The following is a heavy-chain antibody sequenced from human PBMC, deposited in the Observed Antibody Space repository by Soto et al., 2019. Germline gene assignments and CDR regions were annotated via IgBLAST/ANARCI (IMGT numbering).Heavy chain of an antibody. Sequence: QVQLQESGPGLVKPSGTLSLTCSVSGDSINDKNWWTWLRQPPGKRLEWIGDIYHTGRSSYNPSLTSRVAMSVDKSKNQVSQKLISVTAADTAVYYCARTEVPESSSWHPSDPWGQGTLVTVSS. CDR1: GDSINDKNW. J-gene: IGHJ5*02. D-gene: IGHD6-13*01. CDR3: ARTEVPESSSWHPSDP. V-gene: IGHV4-4*02. CDR2: IYHTGRS.